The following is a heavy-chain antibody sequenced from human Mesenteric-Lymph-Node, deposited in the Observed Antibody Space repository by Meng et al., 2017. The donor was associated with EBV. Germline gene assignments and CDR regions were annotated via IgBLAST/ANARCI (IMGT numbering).Heavy chain of an antibody. CDR2: IDYSGYT. V-gene: IGHV4-39*07. CDR1: GGSLNSYNSY. CDR3: ARAYDSGSYYYDK. Sequence: QLQLQESGPGLVKPSXXLSLSXTISGGSLNSYNSYWGWIRQPPGKGLEWIGSIDYSGYTYDNPSLKSRITKSLDKSKNTFSLKLSSVTAADTAVYFCARAYDSGSYYYDKWGQGTLVTVSS. J-gene: IGHJ4*02. D-gene: IGHD3-22*01.